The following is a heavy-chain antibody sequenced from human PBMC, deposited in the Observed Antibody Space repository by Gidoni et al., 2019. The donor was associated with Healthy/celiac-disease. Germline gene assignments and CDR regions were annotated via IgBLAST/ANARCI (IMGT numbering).Heavy chain of an antibody. CDR1: GFTFSSYG. D-gene: IGHD6-13*01. V-gene: IGHV3-33*01. J-gene: IGHJ4*02. CDR3: ARELRRAAAGTIDY. CDR2: IWYDGSNK. Sequence: QVQLVESGGGVVQPGRSLRLSCAASGFTFSSYGMHWVRQAPGKGLEWVAVIWYDGSNKYYADSVKGRFTISRDNSKNTLYLQMNSLRAEDTAVYYCARELRRAAAGTIDYWGQGTLVTVSS.